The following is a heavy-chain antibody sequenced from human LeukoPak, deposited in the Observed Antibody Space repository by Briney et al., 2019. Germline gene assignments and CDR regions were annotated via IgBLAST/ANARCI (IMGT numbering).Heavy chain of an antibody. CDR2: IIPIFGTA. V-gene: IGHV1-69*01. J-gene: IGHJ4*02. CDR1: GGTFSSYA. CDR3: ARMVGGYSDVHFDH. D-gene: IGHD2-15*01. Sequence: SVKVSCKASGGTFSSYAISWVRQAPGQGLEWMGGIIPIFGTANYAQKFQGRVTITADESTSTAYMELRSLRSDDTAVYYCARMVGGYSDVHFDHWGQGTLVTVSS.